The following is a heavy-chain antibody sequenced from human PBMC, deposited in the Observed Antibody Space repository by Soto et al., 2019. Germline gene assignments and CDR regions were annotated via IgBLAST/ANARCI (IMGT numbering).Heavy chain of an antibody. Sequence: VPLPESGPGLVKPSQTLSLTCTVSGGSFSRGDYYWSRIRPPPGTGLEWSGYIYYSGSTYSNPSLKSRSTISVDTSTNQFSLKLSSVTAADTAVYYCARGDVVTAISLFDYWGQQTLVTVST. V-gene: IGHV4-30-4*01. CDR3: ARGDVVTAISLFDY. CDR2: IYYSGST. J-gene: IGHJ4*02. CDR1: GGSFSRGDYY. D-gene: IGHD2-21*02.